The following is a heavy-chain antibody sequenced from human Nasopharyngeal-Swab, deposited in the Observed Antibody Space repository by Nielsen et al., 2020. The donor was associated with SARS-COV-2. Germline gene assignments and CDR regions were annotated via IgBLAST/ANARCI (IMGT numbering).Heavy chain of an antibody. J-gene: IGHJ3*02. CDR2: IGTVGDT. CDR1: GFTFSSHD. D-gene: IGHD3-10*01. V-gene: IGHV3-13*01. CDR3: ARGGLRGDAFDI. Sequence: GGSLRLSCAASGFTFSSHDMHWVCQVTGKGLEWVSVIGTVGDTYYPGSVKGRFTISRENAKNSLYLQMNSLRAGDTAVYYCARGGLRGDAFDIWGQGTMVTVSS.